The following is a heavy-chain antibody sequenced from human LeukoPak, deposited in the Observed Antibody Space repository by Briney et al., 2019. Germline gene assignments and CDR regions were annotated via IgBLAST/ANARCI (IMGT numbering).Heavy chain of an antibody. J-gene: IGHJ4*02. CDR3: ARGYGSGSYIDY. V-gene: IGHV4-31*03. D-gene: IGHD3-10*01. Sequence: PSETLSLTCTVSGGSISSGGYYWSWIRQHPGKGLEWIGYIYYSGSTYYNPSLKSRVTISVDTSKNQFSLKLSSVTAADTAVYYCARGYGSGSYIDYWGQGTLVTVSS. CDR2: IYYSGST. CDR1: GGSISSGGYY.